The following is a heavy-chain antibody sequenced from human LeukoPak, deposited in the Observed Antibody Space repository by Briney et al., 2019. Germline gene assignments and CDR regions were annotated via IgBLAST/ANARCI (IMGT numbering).Heavy chain of an antibody. CDR3: AREVERDGYNGANDAFDI. Sequence: ASVKVSCKASGYTFTGYYMHWVRQAPGQGLEWMGWINPNSGGTNYAQKFQGRVTMTRDTSISTAYMELSRLRSDDTAVYYCAREVERDGYNGANDAFDIWGQGTMVTVSS. J-gene: IGHJ3*02. CDR2: INPNSGGT. V-gene: IGHV1-2*02. CDR1: GYTFTGYY. D-gene: IGHD5-24*01.